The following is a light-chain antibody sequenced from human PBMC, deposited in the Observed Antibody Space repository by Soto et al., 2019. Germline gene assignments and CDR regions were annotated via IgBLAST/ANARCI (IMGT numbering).Light chain of an antibody. V-gene: IGKV3-20*01. Sequence: VLTQSPGSLSLSPGERATLSCGASQSISSTYLAWYQQKPGQAPRILIYGASSRATGIPDRFSGSGSGTDFTLTISRLEPEDFAVYYCQQHGSSPWTFGQGTKVDIK. CDR3: QQHGSSPWT. CDR2: GAS. J-gene: IGKJ1*01. CDR1: QSISSTY.